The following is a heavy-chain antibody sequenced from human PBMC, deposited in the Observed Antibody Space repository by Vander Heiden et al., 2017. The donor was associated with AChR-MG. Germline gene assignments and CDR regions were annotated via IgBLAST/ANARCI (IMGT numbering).Heavy chain of an antibody. CDR2: INLSSGDT. J-gene: IGHJ3*02. CDR1: GYPFTAYY. V-gene: IGHV1-2*02. D-gene: IGHD3-10*01. CDR3: ARRPQGMSAAFDI. Sequence: QVQLVQSGAEVKKPGASVQVSCKASGYPFTAYYIHWVRPAPGQGPEWMGWINLSSGDTNSAKKFKGRVTMTRDTSISTAYMEVSRLRSDDTAVFYCARRPQGMSAAFDIWGQGTLVTGSS.